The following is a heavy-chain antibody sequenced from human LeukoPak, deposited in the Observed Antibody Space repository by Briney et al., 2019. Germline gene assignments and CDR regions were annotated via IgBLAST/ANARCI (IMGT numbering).Heavy chain of an antibody. J-gene: IGHJ6*03. CDR2: IYTSGST. Sequence: PSETLSLTCTVSGGSISSYYWSWIRQPAGKGLHWIGRIYTSGSTNYNPSLKSRGTMSVDTSKNQFSLKLSSVTAADTAVYYCARESGTGTTGNYYYYMNVWGKGTTVSVSS. CDR1: GGSISSYY. CDR3: ARESGTGTTGNYYYYMNV. V-gene: IGHV4-4*07. D-gene: IGHD1-1*01.